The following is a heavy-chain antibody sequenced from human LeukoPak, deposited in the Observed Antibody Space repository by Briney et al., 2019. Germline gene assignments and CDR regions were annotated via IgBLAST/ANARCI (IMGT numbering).Heavy chain of an antibody. D-gene: IGHD5-18*01. Sequence: PGESLKISCKGSGYTFIRFWIGWVRQMPGKGLEWKGIIYPGDSETRYSPSFQGQVTISVDKSISTAYLQWSSLKASDTAVYYCATGGIYSSNFDYWGQGTLVTVSS. J-gene: IGHJ4*02. V-gene: IGHV5-51*01. CDR1: GYTFIRFW. CDR3: ATGGIYSSNFDY. CDR2: IYPGDSET.